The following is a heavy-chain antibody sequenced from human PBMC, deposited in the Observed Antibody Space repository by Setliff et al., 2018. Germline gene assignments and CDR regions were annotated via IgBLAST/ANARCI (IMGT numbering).Heavy chain of an antibody. CDR2: ISGNSFST. D-gene: IGHD6-6*01. J-gene: IGHJ4*02. CDR3: AKYSYMTSSFYDS. Sequence: SLRLSCAASGFMFSSYAMTWVRQAPGKGLEWVSAISGNSFSTYYTDSVKGRFTISRDNSRSTLYLQMNSLRAEDTAIYYCAKYSYMTSSFYDSWGQGTLVTSP. CDR1: GFMFSSYA. V-gene: IGHV3-23*01.